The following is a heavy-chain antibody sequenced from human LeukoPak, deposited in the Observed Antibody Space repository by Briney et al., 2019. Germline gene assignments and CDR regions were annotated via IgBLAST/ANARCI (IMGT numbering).Heavy chain of an antibody. CDR1: GFTFDDYS. J-gene: IGHJ3*02. CDR2: ISWNSGSI. D-gene: IGHD1-1*01. CDR3: ANLRAGTDVIAFVI. Sequence: TGGSLRLSCAASGFTFDDYSMHWVRQAPGKGLEWVSGISWNSGSIGYADSVKGRFTISRDNAKNSLYLQMNSLRAEDTALYYCANLRAGTDVIAFVILGQGAMVTVSS. V-gene: IGHV3-9*01.